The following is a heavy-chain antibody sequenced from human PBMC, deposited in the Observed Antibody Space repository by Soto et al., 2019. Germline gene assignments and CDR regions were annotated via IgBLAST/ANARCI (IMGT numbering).Heavy chain of an antibody. CDR3: ARTRGSSGYYINNPRNSPIDY. D-gene: IGHD3-22*01. V-gene: IGHV1-69*13. Sequence: GASVKVSCKASGGTFSSYAISWVRQAPGQGLEWMGGIIPIFGTANYAQKFQGRVTITADESTSTAYMELSSLRSEDTAVYYCARTRGSSGYYINNPRNSPIDYWGQGTLVTVSS. J-gene: IGHJ4*02. CDR2: IIPIFGTA. CDR1: GGTFSSYA.